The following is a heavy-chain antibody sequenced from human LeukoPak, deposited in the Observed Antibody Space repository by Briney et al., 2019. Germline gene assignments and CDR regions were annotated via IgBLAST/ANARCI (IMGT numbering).Heavy chain of an antibody. D-gene: IGHD6-6*01. V-gene: IGHV4-34*01. CDR1: GGSFSGYY. J-gene: IGHJ4*02. CDR3: AREALGTRFDY. Sequence: KPSETLSLTCAVYGGSFSGYYWSWIRQPPGKGLEWIGEINHSGSTNYNPSLKSRVTISVDTSKNQFSLKLSSVTAADTAVYYCAREALGTRFDYWGQGTLVTVSS. CDR2: INHSGST.